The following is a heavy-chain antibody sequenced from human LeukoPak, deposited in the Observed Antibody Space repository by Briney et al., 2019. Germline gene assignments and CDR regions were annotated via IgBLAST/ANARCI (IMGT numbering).Heavy chain of an antibody. V-gene: IGHV1-46*01. J-gene: IGHJ6*02. D-gene: IGHD3-3*01. CDR2: INPSGGST. Sequence: ASVKVSCKASGYTFTSYYMHWVRQAPGQGLEWMGIINPSGGSTSYAQKFQGRVTMTRDTSTSTAYMELSSLRSEDTPVYYCAREEGDFWSGYSLGRGYFDWFHGMDVWGQGTTVTVSS. CDR1: GYTFTSYY. CDR3: AREEGDFWSGYSLGRGYFDWFHGMDV.